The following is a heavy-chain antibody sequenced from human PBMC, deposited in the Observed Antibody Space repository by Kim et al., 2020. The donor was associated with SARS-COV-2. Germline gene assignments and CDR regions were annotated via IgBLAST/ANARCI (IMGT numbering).Heavy chain of an antibody. D-gene: IGHD3-10*01. Sequence: WGSLRLSCAASGFIFSSHWMTWVRQVPGKGLEWVANIDQDGSHQYYVDSVKGRFTISRDNAKNSLYLQMNSLRAEDTAIYYCARRYHYGSGSSKGMDVWG. J-gene: IGHJ6*01. CDR3: ARRYHYGSGSSKGMDV. CDR2: IDQDGSHQ. CDR1: GFIFSSHW. V-gene: IGHV3-7*03.